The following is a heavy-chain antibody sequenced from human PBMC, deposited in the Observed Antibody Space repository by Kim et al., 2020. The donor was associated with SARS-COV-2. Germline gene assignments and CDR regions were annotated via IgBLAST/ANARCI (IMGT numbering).Heavy chain of an antibody. CDR2: FIPIHGIA. Sequence: SVKVSCKASGDTFSSYAISWVRQAPGKGLEWMGRFIPIHGIANYAQKFQGRVTITEDTSTGTAYMELSSLRSEDTAVYYCARARTGSPPPSWGQGTL. D-gene: IGHD3-10*01. CDR3: ARARTGSPPPS. CDR1: GDTFSSYA. V-gene: IGHV1-69*04. J-gene: IGHJ5*02.